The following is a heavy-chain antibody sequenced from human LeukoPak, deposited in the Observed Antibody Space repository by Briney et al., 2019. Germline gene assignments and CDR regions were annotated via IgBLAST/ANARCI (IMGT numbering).Heavy chain of an antibody. V-gene: IGHV4-59*01. CDR2: IYYSGST. J-gene: IGHJ3*02. Sequence: SETLSLTCTVSGGSISSYYWSWIRQPPGKGLEWIGYIYYSGSTNYNPSLKSRVTISVDTSKNQFSLKLSSVTAADTAVYYCARGVYDFWSGYCDAFDIWGQGTMVTVSS. CDR3: ARGVYDFWSGYCDAFDI. CDR1: GGSISSYY. D-gene: IGHD3-3*01.